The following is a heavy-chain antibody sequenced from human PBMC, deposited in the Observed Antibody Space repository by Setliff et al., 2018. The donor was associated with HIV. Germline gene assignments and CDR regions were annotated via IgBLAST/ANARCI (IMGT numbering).Heavy chain of an antibody. CDR1: GGTFSSYA. J-gene: IGHJ5*02. V-gene: IGHV1-46*01. CDR2: LNPSEGTT. D-gene: IGHD6-19*01. CDR3: VRGYRSAWNSWFDA. Sequence: ASVKVSCKASGGTFSSYAISWVRQAPGQGPEWMGILNPSEGTTSFAQKFQGRVTMTRDTSTSTVYMDLSSLRADDTAVYYCVRGYRSAWNSWFDAWGQGTRVTVSS.